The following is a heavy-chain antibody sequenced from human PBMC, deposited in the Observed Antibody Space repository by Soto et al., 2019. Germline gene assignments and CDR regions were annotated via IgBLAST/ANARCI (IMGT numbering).Heavy chain of an antibody. D-gene: IGHD3-10*01. V-gene: IGHV3-21*01. CDR3: ARDPDVLLWFGELSAPDY. CDR1: GFTFSSYS. CDR2: ISSSSSYI. Sequence: EVQLVESGGGPVKPGGSLRLSCAASGFTFSSYSMNWVRQAPGKGLEWVSSISSSSSYIYYADSVKGRFTISRDNAKNSLYLQMNSLRAEDTAVYYCARDPDVLLWFGELSAPDYWGQGTLVTVSS. J-gene: IGHJ4*02.